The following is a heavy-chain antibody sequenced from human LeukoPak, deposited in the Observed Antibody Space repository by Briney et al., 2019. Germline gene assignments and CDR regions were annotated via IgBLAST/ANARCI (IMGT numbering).Heavy chain of an antibody. CDR1: GFTVSSNY. V-gene: IGHV3-66*01. Sequence: GGSLRLTCAASGFTVSSNYMSWVRQAPGKGLEWVSVIYSGGSTYYADSVKGGFTISRDNSKNTLYLQMNSLRAEDTAVYYCARVGVPYYYYGMDVWGQGTTVTVSS. CDR3: ARVGVPYYYYGMDV. J-gene: IGHJ6*02. CDR2: IYSGGST.